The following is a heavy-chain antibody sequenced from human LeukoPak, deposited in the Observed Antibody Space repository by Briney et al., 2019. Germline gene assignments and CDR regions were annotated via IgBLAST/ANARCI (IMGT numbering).Heavy chain of an antibody. D-gene: IGHD3-16*02. V-gene: IGHV4-34*01. J-gene: IGHJ5*02. CDR2: INHSGST. CDR1: GGSFSGYY. CDR3: ARALGRVSWFDP. Sequence: PSETLSLTCAVYGGSFSGYYWSWTRQPPGKGLEWIGEINHSGSTNYNPSLKSRVTISVDTSKDQFSLKLSSVTAADTAVYYCARALGRVSWFDPWGQGTLVTVSS.